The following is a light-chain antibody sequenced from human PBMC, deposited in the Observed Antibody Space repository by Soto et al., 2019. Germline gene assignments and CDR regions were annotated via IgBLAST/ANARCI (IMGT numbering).Light chain of an antibody. CDR1: QSVSSN. CDR2: GAS. Sequence: EIVMTQSPATLSVSPGERATLSCRASQSVSSNLAWYQQKPGQAPRLLIYGASARATGIQARFSGSGSGTEFTLTISSLQPEDFATYYCKQVKSYPRTFGGGTKVDIK. V-gene: IGKV3-15*01. CDR3: KQVKSYPRT. J-gene: IGKJ4*01.